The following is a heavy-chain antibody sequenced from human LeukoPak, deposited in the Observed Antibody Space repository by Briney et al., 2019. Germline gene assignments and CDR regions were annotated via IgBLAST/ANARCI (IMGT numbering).Heavy chain of an antibody. Sequence: GGSLRLSCTASGFTFSSYWMSWVRQTPEKGLEWVANIKQDGSEKVYVDSVKGRFTISRDNAKSSLYLQMSGLRAEDTAVCYCARDPYSSSWSYGMDVWGQGTTVTVSS. CDR2: IKQDGSEK. D-gene: IGHD6-13*01. CDR1: GFTFSSYW. J-gene: IGHJ6*02. CDR3: ARDPYSSSWSYGMDV. V-gene: IGHV3-7*05.